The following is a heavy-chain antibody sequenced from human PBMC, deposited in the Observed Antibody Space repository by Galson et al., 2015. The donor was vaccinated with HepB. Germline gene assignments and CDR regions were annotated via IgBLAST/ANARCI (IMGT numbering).Heavy chain of an antibody. CDR3: ARAPRKLVVSNYYYGMDV. CDR1: GFTFSSYA. J-gene: IGHJ6*02. CDR2: ISYAGSNN. V-gene: IGHV3-30*04. D-gene: IGHD2-8*02. Sequence: SLRLSCAAYGFTFSSYALQWVRQAPGKGLEWVAVISYAGSNNYYADSVKGRFTIYRDNSKKTLYLQMNSLRAEDTAVYYCARAPRKLVVSNYYYGMDVWGQGTTVTVSS.